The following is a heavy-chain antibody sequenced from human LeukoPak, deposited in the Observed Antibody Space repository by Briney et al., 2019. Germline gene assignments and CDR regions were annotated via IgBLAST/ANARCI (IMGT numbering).Heavy chain of an antibody. V-gene: IGHV4-39*01. J-gene: IGHJ4*02. CDR2: IYYSGST. D-gene: IGHD5-12*01. CDR3: ARHVGGPYSGYDTVQYFDY. Sequence: SETLSLTCTVSGGSISSGSYYWGWIRQPPGKGLEWIGSIYYSGSTYYNPSLKSRVTISVDTSKNQFSLKLSSVTAADTAVYYCARHVGGPYSGYDTVQYFDYWGQGTLVTVSS. CDR1: GGSISSGSYY.